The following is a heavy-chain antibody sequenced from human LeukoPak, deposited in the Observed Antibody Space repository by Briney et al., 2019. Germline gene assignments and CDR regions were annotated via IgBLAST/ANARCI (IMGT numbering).Heavy chain of an antibody. CDR2: INPNSGGT. D-gene: IGHD3-22*01. CDR3: ARVLGYSFDFDY. V-gene: IGHV1-2*02. J-gene: IGHJ4*02. Sequence: ASVKVSCKASGYTFTGYYMHWVRQAPGQGLEWMGWINPNSGGTNYAQKFQGRVTMTRDTSISTAYMELSRLRSDDTAVYYRARVLGYSFDFDYWGQGTLVTVSS. CDR1: GYTFTGYY.